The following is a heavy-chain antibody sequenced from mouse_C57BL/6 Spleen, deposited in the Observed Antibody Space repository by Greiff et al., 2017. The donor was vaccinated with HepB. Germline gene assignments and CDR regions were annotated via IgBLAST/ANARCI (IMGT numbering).Heavy chain of an antibody. CDR2: INPGSGGT. D-gene: IGHD2-5*01. CDR3: ARCPYYSNYEFWDYFDY. J-gene: IGHJ2*01. V-gene: IGHV1-54*01. Sequence: QVQLQQSGAELVRPGTSVKVSCKASGYAFTNYLIEWVKQRPGQGLEWIGVINPGSGGTNYNEKFKGKATLTADKSSSTAYMQLSSLTSEDSAVYFCARCPYYSNYEFWDYFDYWGQGTTLTVSS. CDR1: GYAFTNYL.